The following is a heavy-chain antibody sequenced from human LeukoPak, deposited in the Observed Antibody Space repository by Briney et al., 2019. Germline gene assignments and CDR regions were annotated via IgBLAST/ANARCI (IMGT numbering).Heavy chain of an antibody. CDR2: INPNSGGT. Sequence: GASVKVSCKASGYTFTGYYMHWVRQAPGQGLEWIGWINPNSGGTNYAQKFQGRVTVTRDTSISTAYMELSRLRSDDTAVYYCARDPIKTYYYDSSGSPGDYWGQGTLVTVSS. CDR1: GYTFTGYY. J-gene: IGHJ4*02. CDR3: ARDPIKTYYYDSSGSPGDY. D-gene: IGHD3-22*01. V-gene: IGHV1-2*02.